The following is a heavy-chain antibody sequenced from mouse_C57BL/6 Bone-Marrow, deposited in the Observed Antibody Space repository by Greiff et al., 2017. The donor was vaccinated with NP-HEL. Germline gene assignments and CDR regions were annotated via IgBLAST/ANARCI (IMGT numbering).Heavy chain of an antibody. CDR3: ARSITTVVYFDY. Sequence: EVQGVESGGGLVQPGGSLSLSCAASGFTFTDYYMSWVRQPPGKALEWLGFIRNKANGYTTEYSASVKGRFTISRDNSQSILYLQMNALRAEDSATYYCARSITTVVYFDYWGQGTTLTVSS. V-gene: IGHV7-3*01. J-gene: IGHJ2*01. D-gene: IGHD1-1*01. CDR1: GFTFTDYY. CDR2: IRNKANGYTT.